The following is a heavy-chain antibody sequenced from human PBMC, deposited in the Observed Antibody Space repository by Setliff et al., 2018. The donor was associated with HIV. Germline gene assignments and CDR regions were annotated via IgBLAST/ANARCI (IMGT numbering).Heavy chain of an antibody. V-gene: IGHV3-20*04. CDR3: ARGPTTVTNYYYYYMDV. Sequence: GGSLRLSCAASGFTFGDYGMSWVRQAPGKGLEWVSGINWNGGSTSYADSVKGRFTISRDNDRNSLYLQMNGLRAEDTAVYYCARGPTTVTNYYYYYMDVWGKGTTVTVSS. CDR2: INWNGGST. CDR1: GFTFGDYG. J-gene: IGHJ6*03. D-gene: IGHD4-17*01.